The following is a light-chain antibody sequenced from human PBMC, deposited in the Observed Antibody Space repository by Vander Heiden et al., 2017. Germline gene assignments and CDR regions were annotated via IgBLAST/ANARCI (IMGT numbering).Light chain of an antibody. V-gene: IGKV1-8*01. CDR1: QGISRY. CDR2: AAC. J-gene: IGKJ4*02. Sequence: NRLTQSPSSFSASTRDRVLIACQPSQGISRYLAWYQHKPGNAPKPLICAACTLHSRVPSRFSGSGSGTDFTLTSSYLQSEDVATYYCQQYYSYPLTFGGGTKVEIK. CDR3: QQYYSYPLT.